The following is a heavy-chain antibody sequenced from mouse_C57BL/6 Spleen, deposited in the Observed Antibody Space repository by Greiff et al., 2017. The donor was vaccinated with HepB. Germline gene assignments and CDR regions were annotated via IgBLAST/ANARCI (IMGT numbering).Heavy chain of an antibody. J-gene: IGHJ2*01. CDR2: ISTYYGDA. CDR1: GYTFTDYA. V-gene: IGHV1-67*01. Sequence: QVQLKESGPELVRPGVSVKISCKGSGYTFTDYAMHWVKQSHAKSLEWIGVISTYYGDASYNQKFKDKATMTVDKSSSTAYMELARLTSEDSAVYYCARLIYYYGSSYDYFDYWGQGTTLTVSS. D-gene: IGHD1-1*01. CDR3: ARLIYYYGSSYDYFDY.